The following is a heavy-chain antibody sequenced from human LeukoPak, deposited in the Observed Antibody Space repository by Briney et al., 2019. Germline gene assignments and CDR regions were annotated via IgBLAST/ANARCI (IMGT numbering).Heavy chain of an antibody. V-gene: IGHV4-39*01. J-gene: IGHJ4*02. Sequence: SETVPLTCTVSGDSISSNEYYWGWIRQPPGKGLEWIGNILYSGNTFYHPSLKSRITIAVDTSKNQFSLKLTSVTAADTAVYYCSRYIRRRPKLDYWGQGPLVTVSS. CDR1: GDSISSNEYY. CDR2: ILYSGNT. CDR3: SRYIRRRPKLDY.